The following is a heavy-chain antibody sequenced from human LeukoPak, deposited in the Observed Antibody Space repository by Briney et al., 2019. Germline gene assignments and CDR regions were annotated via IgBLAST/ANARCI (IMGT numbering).Heavy chain of an antibody. CDR3: ARRTSGAFAI. CDR2: VSSSGSDK. V-gene: IGHV3-48*03. J-gene: IGHJ3*02. Sequence: GGSLRLSCAASGFPFSDHEMNWVRQAPGKGLEWVSYVSSSGSDKYYPDSVKGRFTISRDNAKNSLYLQMNSLRAEDTAVYYCARRTSGAFAIWGQGTKVTVSS. CDR1: GFPFSDHE.